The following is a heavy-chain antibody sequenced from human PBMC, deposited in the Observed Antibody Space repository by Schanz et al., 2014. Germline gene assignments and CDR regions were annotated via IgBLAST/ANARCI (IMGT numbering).Heavy chain of an antibody. V-gene: IGHV1-2*02. Sequence: QVQLVQSGAEVKKPGASVKVSCKASGYTFIDYYMHWVRQAPGQGLEWVGWIDPNGGATNHAQMLQGRVPMTRETSTSTAYMELSGLTSDDRAVYFCARDPYGKNSGDFDYWGQGTLVTVSS. D-gene: IGHD4-17*01. CDR1: GYTFIDYY. J-gene: IGHJ4*02. CDR2: IDPNGGAT. CDR3: ARDPYGKNSGDFDY.